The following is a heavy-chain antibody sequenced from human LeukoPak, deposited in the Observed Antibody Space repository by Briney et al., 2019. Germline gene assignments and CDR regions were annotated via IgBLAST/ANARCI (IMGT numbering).Heavy chain of an antibody. Sequence: GGSLRLSCAASGFAFSSYAMTWVRQVPGKGLDWVSTISGSGGSTFYADSVKGRFTISRDNSKNTLYLQMNSLRAEDTAVYYCAKDRPLGYGSGVVNWGQGTLVTVSS. V-gene: IGHV3-23*01. CDR3: AKDRPLGYGSGVVN. D-gene: IGHD6-19*01. CDR1: GFAFSSYA. J-gene: IGHJ4*02. CDR2: ISGSGGST.